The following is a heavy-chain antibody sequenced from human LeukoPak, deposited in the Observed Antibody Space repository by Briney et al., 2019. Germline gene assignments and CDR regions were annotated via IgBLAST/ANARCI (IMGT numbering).Heavy chain of an antibody. J-gene: IGHJ6*02. CDR3: AKDPGGSGSYYYYYYGMDV. CDR1: GFTFSSYA. CDR2: ISGSGGST. Sequence: PGGSLRLSCVASGFTFSSYAMSWVRQAPGKGLEWVSAISGSGGSTYYADSVKGRFTISRDNSKNTLYLQMNSLRAEDTAVYYCAKDPGGSGSYYYYYYGMDVWGQGTTVTVSS. V-gene: IGHV3-23*01. D-gene: IGHD3-10*01.